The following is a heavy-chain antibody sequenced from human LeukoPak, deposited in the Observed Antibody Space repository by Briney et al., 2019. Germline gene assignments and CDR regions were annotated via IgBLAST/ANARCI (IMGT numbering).Heavy chain of an antibody. D-gene: IGHD6-19*01. CDR1: GFTFSNSA. Sequence: GGSLRLSCAASGFTFSNSAMYWVRQAPGKGLEFVSVISTNGDRTYYADSVKGRFTISRDNSKNTLYLQMGSLRADDMAVYYCARGLAISSSGWYDTFDYWGQGALVTVSS. V-gene: IGHV3-64*02. CDR2: ISTNGDRT. J-gene: IGHJ4*02. CDR3: ARGLAISSSGWYDTFDY.